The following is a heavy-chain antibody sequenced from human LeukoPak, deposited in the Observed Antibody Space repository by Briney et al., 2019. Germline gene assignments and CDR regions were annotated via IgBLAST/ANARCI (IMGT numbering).Heavy chain of an antibody. CDR3: AKDRSDYDFWSGYYTPIRGAFDI. J-gene: IGHJ3*02. CDR2: ISGSGGST. CDR1: GFTFSSYA. Sequence: GGSLRLSCAASGFTFSSYAMSWVRQAPGKGLEWVSAISGSGGSTYYADSVKGRSTISRDNSKNTLYLQMNSLRAEDTAVYYCAKDRSDYDFWSGYYTPIRGAFDIWGQGTMVTVSS. V-gene: IGHV3-23*01. D-gene: IGHD3-3*01.